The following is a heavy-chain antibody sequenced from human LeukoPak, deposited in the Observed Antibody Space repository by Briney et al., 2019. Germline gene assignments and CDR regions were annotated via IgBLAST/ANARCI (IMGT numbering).Heavy chain of an antibody. D-gene: IGHD6-19*01. J-gene: IGHJ4*02. CDR1: GPTFTRYY. V-gene: IGHV1-2*02. CDR3: GSGQWLVGVFY. Sequence: ASVKVSCKASGPTFTRYYMHWVRQAPGQGLEWLGWINPNSGVTNYAQKFQGRITMTRDTSITTVYMELSSLTSDDTAVYYCGSGQWLVGVFYWGQGTLVSVSS. CDR2: INPNSGVT.